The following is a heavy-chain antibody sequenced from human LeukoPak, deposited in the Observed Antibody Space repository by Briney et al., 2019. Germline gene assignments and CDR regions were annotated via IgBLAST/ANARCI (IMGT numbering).Heavy chain of an antibody. CDR1: GYTFTSYG. Sequence: ASVKVSCKASGYTFTSYGISWVRQAPGQGLEWMGWISVSNGNTNYAQKLQGRVTMTTDTSTSTAYMELRSLKSDDTAVYYCARDPHRRGYYDFWSGYYSWFDPWGQGTLVTVSS. D-gene: IGHD3-3*01. CDR2: ISVSNGNT. CDR3: ARDPHRRGYYDFWSGYYSWFDP. V-gene: IGHV1-18*01. J-gene: IGHJ5*02.